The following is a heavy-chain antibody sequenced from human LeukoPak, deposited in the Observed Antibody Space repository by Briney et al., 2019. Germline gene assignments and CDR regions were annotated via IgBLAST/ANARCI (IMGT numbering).Heavy chain of an antibody. J-gene: IGHJ6*02. V-gene: IGHV1-2*02. D-gene: IGHD4-11*01. CDR2: INPNSGGT. Sequence: ASVKVSCKASGYTFTGYYMHWVRQAPGQGLEWMGWINPNSGGTNYAQKFQGRVTMTRDTSISTAYMELSRLRSDDTAVYYCARDYSNYSYYYGMDVWGQGTTVTVSS. CDR1: GYTFTGYY. CDR3: ARDYSNYSYYYGMDV.